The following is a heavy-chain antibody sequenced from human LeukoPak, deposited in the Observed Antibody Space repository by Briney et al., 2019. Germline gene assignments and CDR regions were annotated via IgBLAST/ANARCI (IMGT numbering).Heavy chain of an antibody. CDR1: GFSISHNY. V-gene: IGHV3-53*01. CDR2: IYSGGDS. Sequence: GGSLRLSCVVSGFSISHNYMSWVRQAPGKGLEWVSLIYSGGDSYYADSVKGRFIISKDNSKNTVYLRMNTLRAEDTAVCYCASHYCTAGSCYFDGWGQGTLVSVSS. D-gene: IGHD2-8*02. CDR3: ASHYCTAGSCYFDG. J-gene: IGHJ4*02.